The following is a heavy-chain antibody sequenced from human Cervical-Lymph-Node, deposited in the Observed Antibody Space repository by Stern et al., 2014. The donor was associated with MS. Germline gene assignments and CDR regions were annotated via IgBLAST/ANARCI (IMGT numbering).Heavy chain of an antibody. V-gene: IGHV5-51*01. J-gene: IGHJ4*02. CDR2: IYPYDSDA. CDR1: GYSFTIYY. CDR3: ARHVQGFDY. Sequence: VQLWQSGAEVKKPGESLKISCKLSGYSFTIYYISWLRQMPGKGLEWMGVIYPYDSDATYSPSFQGQVTISADKSITTAYLQWSSLRASDTAMYYCARHVQGFDYWGQGTLVTVSS.